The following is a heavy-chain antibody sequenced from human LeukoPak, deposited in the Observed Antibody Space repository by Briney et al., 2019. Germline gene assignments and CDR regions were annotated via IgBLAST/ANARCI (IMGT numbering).Heavy chain of an antibody. CDR2: IYPGDSDT. Sequence: GESLKISCKGFGYSFTSYWIGWVRQMPGKGLEWMGIIYPGDSDTRYSPSFQGQVTISADKSISTAYLQWSSLKASDTAMYYCASTRSWHRYGYGYWGQGTLVTVSS. D-gene: IGHD5-18*01. J-gene: IGHJ4*02. V-gene: IGHV5-51*01. CDR1: GYSFTSYW. CDR3: ASTRSWHRYGYGY.